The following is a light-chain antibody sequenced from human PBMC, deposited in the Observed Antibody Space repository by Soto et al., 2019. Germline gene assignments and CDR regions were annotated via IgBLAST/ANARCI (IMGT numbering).Light chain of an antibody. CDR2: DIL. CDR1: QSVGSD. CDR3: QQYNSWPLT. V-gene: IGKV3D-15*01. J-gene: IGKJ4*01. Sequence: EIVMTQSPATLSVSPGERATLSCRASQSVGSDLAWYQQKPGQAPRLVIYDILTRATGVPTRISGSGSGTEFTLTISSLQSEDLAVYYCQQYNSWPLTFGGGTKV.